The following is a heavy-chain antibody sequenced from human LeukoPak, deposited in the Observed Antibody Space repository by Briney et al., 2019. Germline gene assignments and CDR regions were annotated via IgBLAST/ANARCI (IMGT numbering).Heavy chain of an antibody. J-gene: IGHJ4*02. D-gene: IGHD3-22*01. Sequence: SVKVSCKASGFTFTSSAMQWVRQARGQRLEWIGWIVVGSGNTNYAQKFQERVTITRDMSTSSVYMELSSLRSEDTAMYYCAARSPYYYDSSGPWVPDYWGQGTLVTVSS. CDR1: GFTFTSSA. CDR3: AARSPYYYDSSGPWVPDY. CDR2: IVVGSGNT. V-gene: IGHV1-58*02.